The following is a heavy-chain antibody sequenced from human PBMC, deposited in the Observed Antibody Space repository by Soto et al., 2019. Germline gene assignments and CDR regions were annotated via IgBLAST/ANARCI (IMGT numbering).Heavy chain of an antibody. CDR2: ISGSGGST. CDR1: GFTFSSYA. V-gene: IGHV3-23*01. CDR3: AKEFPRQLGGTSDAFDI. J-gene: IGHJ3*02. Sequence: GGSLRLSCAASGFTFSSYAMSWVRRAPGKGLEWGSAISGSGGSTYYADSVKGRFTISRDNSKNTLYLQMNSLRAEDTAVYYWAKEFPRQLGGTSDAFDIWGQGTMVTVSS. D-gene: IGHD7-27*01.